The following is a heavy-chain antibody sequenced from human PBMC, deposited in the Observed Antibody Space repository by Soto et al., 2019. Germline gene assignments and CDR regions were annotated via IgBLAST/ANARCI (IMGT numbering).Heavy chain of an antibody. CDR1: GGTFSSYA. Sequence: SVKVSCKASGGTFSSYAISWVRQAPGQGLEWMGGIIPIFGTANYAQKFQGRVTITADESTSTAYMELSSLRSEDTAVYYCARGPDIVVVPVIHAYYFDYWGQGTLVTVSS. CDR3: ARGPDIVVVPVIHAYYFDY. V-gene: IGHV1-69*13. CDR2: IIPIFGTA. J-gene: IGHJ4*02. D-gene: IGHD2-2*01.